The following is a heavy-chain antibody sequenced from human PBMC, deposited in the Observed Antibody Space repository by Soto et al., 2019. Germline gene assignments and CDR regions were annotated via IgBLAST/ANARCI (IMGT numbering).Heavy chain of an antibody. Sequence: AGGSLRLSCAASGFTFSSYAMSWVRQAPGKGLEWVSAISGSGGSTYYADSVKGRFTISRDNSKNTLYLQMNSLRAEDTAVYYCAKTVDYDFWSGYRNWFDPWGQGTLVTVSS. CDR2: ISGSGGST. D-gene: IGHD3-3*01. CDR3: AKTVDYDFWSGYRNWFDP. V-gene: IGHV3-23*01. J-gene: IGHJ5*02. CDR1: GFTFSSYA.